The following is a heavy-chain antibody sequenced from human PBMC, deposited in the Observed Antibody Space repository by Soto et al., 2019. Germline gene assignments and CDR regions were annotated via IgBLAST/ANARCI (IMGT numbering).Heavy chain of an antibody. CDR1: GYTFSRYG. D-gene: IGHD3-10*01. CDR2: ISGYSGNT. V-gene: IGHV1-18*01. J-gene: IGHJ4*02. CDR3: ARGGVLLWFGEPLDY. Sequence: QVQLVQSGAEVKKPGASVKVSCKASGYTFSRYGITWVRQAPGQGLEWMGWISGYSGNTNYAQNPRGRVTMTTETSTSTAYMELRSLRSDDTAVYYCARGGVLLWFGEPLDYWGQGTLVTVSS.